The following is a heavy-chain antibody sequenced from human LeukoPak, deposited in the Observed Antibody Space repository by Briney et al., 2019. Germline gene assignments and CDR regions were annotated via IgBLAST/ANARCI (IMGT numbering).Heavy chain of an antibody. V-gene: IGHV1-3*01. Sequence: GASVKVSCKASGYIFTSFPMHWVRQAPGQRLEWMGWIDADNGNTRYSQKFQGRVTMTRNTSISTAYMELSSLRSEDTAVYYCARWGGHSSSWYRDYWGQGTLVTVSS. CDR3: ARWGGHSSSWYRDY. D-gene: IGHD6-13*01. CDR1: GYIFTSFP. CDR2: IDADNGNT. J-gene: IGHJ4*02.